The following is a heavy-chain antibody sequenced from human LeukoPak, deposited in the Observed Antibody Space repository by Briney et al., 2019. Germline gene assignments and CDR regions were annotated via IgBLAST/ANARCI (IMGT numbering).Heavy chain of an antibody. J-gene: IGHJ4*02. CDR1: GGSFSGYY. CDR3: ARDNYDILTGYYRPPDY. Sequence: KPSETLSLTCAVYGGSFSGYYWSWIRQPPGKGLEWIGEINHSGSTNYNPSLKSRVTISVDTSKNQFSLKLSSVTAADTAVYYCARDNYDILTGYYRPPDYWGQGTLVTVSS. D-gene: IGHD3-9*01. CDR2: INHSGST. V-gene: IGHV4-34*01.